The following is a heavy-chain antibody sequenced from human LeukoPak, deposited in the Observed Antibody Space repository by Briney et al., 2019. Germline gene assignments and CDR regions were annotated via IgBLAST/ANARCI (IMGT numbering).Heavy chain of an antibody. CDR3: ARGPPNWGMVGY. CDR2: MKSNNGHT. D-gene: IGHD7-27*01. CDR1: GYTFTSYG. V-gene: IGHV1-8*02. J-gene: IGHJ4*02. Sequence: GASVKVSCKASGYTFTSYGINWVRQATGQGLGWMGWMKSNNGHTGYAQKFQGRVTMTRDTSISTAYMELSSLTFEDTAVYYCARGPPNWGMVGYWGQGTLVTVSS.